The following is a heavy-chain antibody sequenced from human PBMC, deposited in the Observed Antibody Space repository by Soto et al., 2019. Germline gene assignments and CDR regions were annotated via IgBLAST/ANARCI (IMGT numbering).Heavy chain of an antibody. CDR3: ARSLTEGYCTITGCYTRPLYGMDV. D-gene: IGHD2-2*02. CDR2: INPNSGGT. CDR1: GYTFSGYY. J-gene: IGHJ6*02. V-gene: IGHV1-2*02. Sequence: ASVKVSCKASGYTFSGYYIHWLRQAPGQGLEWMGWINPNSGGTNYAQKFQGRVTVTRDTPTSTAYMELSRLTSDDTAVYYCARSLTEGYCTITGCYTRPLYGMDVWGQGTTVTV.